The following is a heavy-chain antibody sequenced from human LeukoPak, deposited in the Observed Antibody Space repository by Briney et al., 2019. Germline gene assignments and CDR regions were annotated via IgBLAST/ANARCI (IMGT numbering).Heavy chain of an antibody. CDR2: IYYSGST. CDR1: GGSISSSSYY. Sequence: SETLSLTCTVSGGSISSSSYYWGWIRQPPGKGLEWIGSIYYSGSTYYNPSLKSRVTISVDTSKNQFSLKLSSVTAADTAVYYCCVEMATLIGYWGQGTLVTVSS. D-gene: IGHD5-24*01. CDR3: CVEMATLIGY. J-gene: IGHJ4*02. V-gene: IGHV4-39*01.